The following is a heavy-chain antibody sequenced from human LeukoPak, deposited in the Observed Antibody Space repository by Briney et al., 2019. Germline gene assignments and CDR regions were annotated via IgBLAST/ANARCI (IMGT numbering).Heavy chain of an antibody. D-gene: IGHD3-22*01. CDR1: GFTFSSHW. J-gene: IGHJ5*02. CDR3: TTDHSTYYDSSGTGSYH. V-gene: IGHV3-15*01. Sequence: PGGSLRLSCAASGFTFSSHWMSWVRQAPGKGLEWVGRIKSKSDGGTTDYAAPVKGRFTISRDDSKNTLYVQMNSLKTEDTAVYYCTTDHSTYYDSSGTGSYHWGQGTLVTVSS. CDR2: IKSKSDGGTT.